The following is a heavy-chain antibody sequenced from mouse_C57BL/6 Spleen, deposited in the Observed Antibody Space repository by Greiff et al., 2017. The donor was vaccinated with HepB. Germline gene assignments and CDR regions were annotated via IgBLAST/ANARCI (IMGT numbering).Heavy chain of an antibody. J-gene: IGHJ2*01. CDR1: GYTFTSYW. V-gene: IGHV1-59*01. CDR3: ARNLVDY. Sequence: QVQLQQPGAELVRPGTSVKLSCKASGYTFTSYWMHWVKQRPGQGLEWIGVIDPSDSYTNYNQKFKGKATLTVDTSSSTAYMQLSSLTSEDSAVYYCARNLVDYWGQGTTLTVSS. CDR2: IDPSDSYT.